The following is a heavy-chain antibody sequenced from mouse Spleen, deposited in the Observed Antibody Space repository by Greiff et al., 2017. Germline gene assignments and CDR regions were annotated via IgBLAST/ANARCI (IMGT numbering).Heavy chain of an antibody. V-gene: IGHV1-80*01. CDR2: IYPGDGDT. CDR1: GYAFSSYW. Sequence: QVQLQQSGAELVKPGASVKISCKASGYAFSSYWMNWVKQRPGKGLEWIGQIYPGDGDTNYNGKFKGKATLTADKSSSTAYMQLSSLTSEDSAVYFCATFYGSRGYFDYWGQGTTLTVSS. CDR3: ATFYGSRGYFDY. D-gene: IGHD1-1*01. J-gene: IGHJ2*01.